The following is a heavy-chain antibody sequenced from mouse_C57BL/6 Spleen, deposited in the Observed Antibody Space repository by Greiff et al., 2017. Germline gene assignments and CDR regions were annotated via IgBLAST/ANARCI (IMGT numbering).Heavy chain of an antibody. V-gene: IGHV3-6*01. CDR1: GYSITSGYY. Sequence: EVQLQESGPGLVKPSQSLSLTCSVTGYSITSGYYWNWIRQFPGNKLEWMGYISYDGSNNYNPSLKNRISITRDTSKNQFFLKLNSVTTEDTATYYCARDPPITTVVDWYFDVWGTGTTVTVSS. CDR2: ISYDGSN. D-gene: IGHD1-1*01. CDR3: ARDPPITTVVDWYFDV. J-gene: IGHJ1*03.